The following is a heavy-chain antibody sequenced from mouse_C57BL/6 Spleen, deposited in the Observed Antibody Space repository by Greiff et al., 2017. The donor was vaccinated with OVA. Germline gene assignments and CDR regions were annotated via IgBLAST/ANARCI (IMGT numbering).Heavy chain of an antibody. Sequence: VQLQQSGPELVKPGASVKISCKASGYTFTDYYMNWVKQSHGKSLEWIGDINPNNGGTSYNQKFKGKATLTVDKSSSTAYMELRSLTSEDSAVYYCARSGFHDYDSDYYAMDYWGQGTSVTVSA. CDR2: INPNNGGT. CDR1: GYTFTDYY. CDR3: ARSGFHDYDSDYYAMDY. V-gene: IGHV1-26*01. J-gene: IGHJ4*01. D-gene: IGHD2-4*01.